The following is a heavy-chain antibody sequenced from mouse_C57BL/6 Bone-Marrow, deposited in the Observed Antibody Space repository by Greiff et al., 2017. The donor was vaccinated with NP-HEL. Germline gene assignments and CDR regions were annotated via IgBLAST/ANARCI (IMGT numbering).Heavy chain of an antibody. CDR2: IDPENGDT. CDR3: TTTPYFDY. V-gene: IGHV14-4*01. J-gene: IGHJ2*01. Sequence: EVQRVESGAELVRPGASVKLSCTASGFNIKDDYMHWVKQRPEQGLEWIGWIDPENGDTEYASKFQGKATITADTSSNTAYLQLSSLTSEDTAVYYCTTTPYFDYWGQGTTLTVSS. CDR1: GFNIKDDY.